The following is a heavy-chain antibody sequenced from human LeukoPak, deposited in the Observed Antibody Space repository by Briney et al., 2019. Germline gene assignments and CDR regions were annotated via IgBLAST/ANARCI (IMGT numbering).Heavy chain of an antibody. CDR3: ARISPVVVITSAWFDP. CDR2: IYFSGST. V-gene: IGHV4-39*07. J-gene: IGHJ5*02. Sequence: PSETLSLTCTVSGGSISTTTYYWAWIRQPPGKGLEWIGSIYFSGSTYFNPSLRSRVTISVDTSKNQFSLKLSSVTAADTAVYYCARISPVVVITSAWFDPWGQGTLVTVSS. CDR1: GGSISTTTYY. D-gene: IGHD3-22*01.